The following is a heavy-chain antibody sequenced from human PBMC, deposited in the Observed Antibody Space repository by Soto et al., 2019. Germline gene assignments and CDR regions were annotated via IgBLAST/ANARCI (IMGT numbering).Heavy chain of an antibody. CDR2: ISSSSTI. D-gene: IGHD3-3*01. CDR3: ARDRRITIFGDYYYYYDMDV. Sequence: VQLVESGGGLVKPGGSLRFSCAASGFTFCDYYMNWVRQAPGKGLEWVSSISSSSTIYYADSVKGRFTISRDNAKNSLYLQMNSLRAEDTAVYYCARDRRITIFGDYYYYYDMDVWGQGTTVTVSS. V-gene: IGHV3-11*04. CDR1: GFTFCDYY. J-gene: IGHJ6*02.